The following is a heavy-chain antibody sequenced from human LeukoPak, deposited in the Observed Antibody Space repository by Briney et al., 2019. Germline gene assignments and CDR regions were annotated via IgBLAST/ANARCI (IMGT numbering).Heavy chain of an antibody. CDR1: GFTFSDYY. Sequence: GGSLRLSCAASGFTFSDYYMNWVRQAPGEGLEWVSSISSSSTIYYADSVKGRFTISRDNAKNSLYLQMNSLRAEDTAVYYCARAADIVVVPAAMQWYFQHWGQGTLVTVSS. J-gene: IGHJ1*01. CDR2: ISSSSTI. D-gene: IGHD2-2*01. V-gene: IGHV3-69-1*01. CDR3: ARAADIVVVPAAMQWYFQH.